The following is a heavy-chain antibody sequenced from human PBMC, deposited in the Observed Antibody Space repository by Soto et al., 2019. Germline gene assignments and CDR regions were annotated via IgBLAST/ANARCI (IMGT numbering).Heavy chain of an antibody. Sequence: PGGSLRLSCAASGFTFSSYAMHWVRQAPGKGLEWVAVISYDGSNKYYADSVKGRFTISRDNSKNTLYLQMNSLRAEDTAVYYCARALGYCSSTSCYSGYYYGMDVWGQGTTVTVSS. D-gene: IGHD2-2*01. CDR1: GFTFSSYA. CDR2: ISYDGSNK. J-gene: IGHJ6*02. V-gene: IGHV3-30-3*01. CDR3: ARALGYCSSTSCYSGYYYGMDV.